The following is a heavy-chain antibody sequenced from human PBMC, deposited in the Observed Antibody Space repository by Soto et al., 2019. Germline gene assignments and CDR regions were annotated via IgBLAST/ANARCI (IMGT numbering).Heavy chain of an antibody. Sequence: ASVKVSCKASGYTFTGYYMHWVRQAPGQGLEWMGWINPNSGGTNYAQKFQGWVTMTRDTSISTAYMELSRLRSDDTAVYYCARVSYSSSSDGEFYGMDVWGQGTTVTVSS. V-gene: IGHV1-2*04. CDR1: GYTFTGYY. J-gene: IGHJ6*02. D-gene: IGHD6-6*01. CDR2: INPNSGGT. CDR3: ARVSYSSSSDGEFYGMDV.